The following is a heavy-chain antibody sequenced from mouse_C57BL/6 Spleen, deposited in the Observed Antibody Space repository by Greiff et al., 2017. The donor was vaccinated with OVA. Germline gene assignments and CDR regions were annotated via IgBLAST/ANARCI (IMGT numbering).Heavy chain of an antibody. CDR1: GYTFTSYW. J-gene: IGHJ2*01. Sequence: VQLQQPGAELVRPGTSVKLSCKASGYTFTSYWMHWVKQRPGQGLEWIGVIDPSDSYTNYNQKFKGKATLTVDTSSSTAYMQLSSLTSEDSAVYYCARLDYYGSSYFDYWGQGTTLTVSS. D-gene: IGHD1-1*01. CDR3: ARLDYYGSSYFDY. CDR2: IDPSDSYT. V-gene: IGHV1-59*01.